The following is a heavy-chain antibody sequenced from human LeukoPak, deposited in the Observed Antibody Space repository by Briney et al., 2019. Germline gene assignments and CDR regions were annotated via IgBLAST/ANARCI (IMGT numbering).Heavy chain of an antibody. J-gene: IGHJ4*02. CDR3: ARGWGSFDY. V-gene: IGHV1-46*01. CDR1: GYTFTSYF. CDR2: INPSSGST. Sequence: ASVKVSCKASGYTFTSYFMHWVRQALGQGLEWMGIINPSSGSTTYAQKFQGRVTMTRDTSTSKVYMGLSSLRSEDTAVYYCARGWGSFDYWGQGTLVTVSS. D-gene: IGHD3-16*01.